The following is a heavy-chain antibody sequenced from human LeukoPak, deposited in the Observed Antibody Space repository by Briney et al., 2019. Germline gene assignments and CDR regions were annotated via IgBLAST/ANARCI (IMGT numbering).Heavy chain of an antibody. CDR1: GYTFTSYG. CDR3: ARYDGSGSYFDYYYYMDV. Sequence: GASVKVSCKASGYTFTSYGISWVRQAPGQGLEWMGWISAYNGNTNYAQKFQGRVTMTRDTSISTAYMELSRLRSDDTAVYYCARYDGSGSYFDYYYYMDVWGKGTTVTVSS. J-gene: IGHJ6*03. D-gene: IGHD3-10*01. CDR2: ISAYNGNT. V-gene: IGHV1-18*01.